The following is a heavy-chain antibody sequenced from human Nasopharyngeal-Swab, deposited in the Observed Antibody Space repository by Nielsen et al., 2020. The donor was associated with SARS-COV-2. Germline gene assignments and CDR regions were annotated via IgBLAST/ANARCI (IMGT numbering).Heavy chain of an antibody. V-gene: IGHV4-61*02. CDR1: GGSISSGSYY. CDR2: IYTSGST. CDR3: ARYGNLLTTDYYYGMDV. J-gene: IGHJ6*02. Sequence: SETQSLTCTVSGGSISSGSYYWSWIRQPAGKGLEWIGRIYTSGSTNYNPSLKSRVTISVDTSKNQFSLKLSSVTAADTAVYYCARYGNLLTTDYYYGMDVWGQGTTVTVSS. D-gene: IGHD4-11*01.